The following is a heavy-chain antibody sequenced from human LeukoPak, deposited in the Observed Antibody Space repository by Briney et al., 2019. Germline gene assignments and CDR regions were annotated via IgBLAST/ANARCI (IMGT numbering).Heavy chain of an antibody. Sequence: GGSLRLSCGASGFTFSNAWMSWVLQDAGKGLDWVGRIKSKTDGGTTDYAAPVKGRFTISRDDSKNTLYLQMNSLKTEDTAVYYCTTLTDYYDSSGPQPIDYWGQGTLVTVSS. J-gene: IGHJ4*02. V-gene: IGHV3-15*01. CDR3: TTLTDYYDSSGPQPIDY. CDR2: IKSKTDGGTT. D-gene: IGHD3-22*01. CDR1: GFTFSNAW.